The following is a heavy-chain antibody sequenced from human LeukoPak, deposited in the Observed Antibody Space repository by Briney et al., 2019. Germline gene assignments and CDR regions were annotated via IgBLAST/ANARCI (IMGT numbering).Heavy chain of an antibody. Sequence: GGSLRLSGAASGFTNSDYWMSWVRQAPGKGLEWVANIKEDGSEKNYVDSAKGRFTISRDNSKNTLYLQMNSLRAEDTAVYYCAKDQIYGGNSGRGDYFDYWGQGTLVTVSS. V-gene: IGHV3-7*03. CDR3: AKDQIYGGNSGRGDYFDY. CDR1: GFTNSDYW. D-gene: IGHD4-23*01. J-gene: IGHJ4*02. CDR2: IKEDGSEK.